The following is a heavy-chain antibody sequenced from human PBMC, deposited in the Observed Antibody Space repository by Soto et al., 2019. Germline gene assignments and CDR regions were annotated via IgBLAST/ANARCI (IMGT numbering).Heavy chain of an antibody. D-gene: IGHD3-10*01. Sequence: QVRLQESGPGLAKPSETPSLTCTVSGGSFTNYYWNWIRQPPGKGPEWIAYISHNGRTDYNPSLKSRVTISMDTSKNQFSLGLNSVATADTAVYYCARADTSGSGRSSPFDAFDIWGRGTMITVSS. CDR1: GGSFTNYY. V-gene: IGHV4-59*01. CDR3: ARADTSGSGRSSPFDAFDI. J-gene: IGHJ3*02. CDR2: ISHNGRT.